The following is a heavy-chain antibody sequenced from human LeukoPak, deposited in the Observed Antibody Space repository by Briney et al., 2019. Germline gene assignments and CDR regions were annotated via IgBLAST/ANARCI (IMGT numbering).Heavy chain of an antibody. D-gene: IGHD3-10*01. CDR2: MNPNSGNT. Sequence: GASVKVSCKASGYTFTSYDINWVRQATGQGLEWMGWMNPNSGNTGYAQKFQGRVTMTRNTSISTAYMELSSLRSEGTAVYYCARDYGSGSYYYYYYGMDVWGQGTTVTVSS. V-gene: IGHV1-8*01. J-gene: IGHJ6*02. CDR1: GYTFTSYD. CDR3: ARDYGSGSYYYYYYGMDV.